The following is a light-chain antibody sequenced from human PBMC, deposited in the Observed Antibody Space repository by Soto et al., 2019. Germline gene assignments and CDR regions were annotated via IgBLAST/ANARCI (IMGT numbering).Light chain of an antibody. J-gene: IGLJ3*02. Sequence: QLVLTQSSSASASLGSSVKLTCTLSSGHSSYIIAWHQQQPGKAPRYLMKLEGSGSYNKGSGVPDRFSGSSSGADRYLTISILQFEDEADYYCDTWDSNTHTVFGGGTKLTVL. CDR3: DTWDSNTHTV. CDR2: LEGSGSY. V-gene: IGLV4-60*02. CDR1: SGHSSYI.